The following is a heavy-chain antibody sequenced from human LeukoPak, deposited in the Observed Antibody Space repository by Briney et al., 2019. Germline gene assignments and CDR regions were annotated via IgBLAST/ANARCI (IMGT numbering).Heavy chain of an antibody. D-gene: IGHD6-13*01. V-gene: IGHV4-59*01. J-gene: IGHJ4*02. CDR3: ARSFSSSWFRYFDY. Sequence: SETLSLTCTVSGGSISSYYWSWIRQPPGKGLEWIGYIYYSGSTNYNPSLKSRVTISVDTSKNQFPLKLSSVTAADTAVYYCARSFSSSWFRYFDYWGQGTLVTVSS. CDR2: IYYSGST. CDR1: GGSISSYY.